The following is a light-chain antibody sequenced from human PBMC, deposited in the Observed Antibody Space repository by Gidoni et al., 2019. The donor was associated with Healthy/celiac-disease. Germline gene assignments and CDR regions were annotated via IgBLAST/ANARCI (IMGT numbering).Light chain of an antibody. J-gene: IGKJ1*01. V-gene: IGKV3-15*01. CDR1: QSVSSN. Sequence: EIVITQSPATLSVSPGERATLSCRASQSVSSNLAWYQQKAGQAPRLLIYGASTRATGIPARFSGSGSGTEFTLTISSLQSEDFAVYYCQQYNNWPSWMFGQGTKVEIK. CDR3: QQYNNWPSWM. CDR2: GAS.